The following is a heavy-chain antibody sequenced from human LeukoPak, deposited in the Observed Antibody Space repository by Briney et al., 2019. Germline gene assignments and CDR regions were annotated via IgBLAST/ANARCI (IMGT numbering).Heavy chain of an antibody. V-gene: IGHV3-33*01. J-gene: IGHJ3*02. CDR2: IWYDGSNK. D-gene: IGHD6-13*01. CDR1: GFTFSSYG. Sequence: GRSLRLSCAASGFTFSSYGMHWVRQAPGKGLEWVAVIWYDGSNKYYADSVKGRFTISRDNSKNTLYLQMNSLRAEDTAVYYCARADSAIAAAGAFDAFDIWGQGTMVTVSS. CDR3: ARADSAIAAAGAFDAFDI.